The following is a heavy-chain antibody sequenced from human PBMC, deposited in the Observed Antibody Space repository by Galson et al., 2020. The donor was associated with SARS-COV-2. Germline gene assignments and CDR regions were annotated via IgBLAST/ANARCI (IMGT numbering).Heavy chain of an antibody. CDR1: GFTFSNLA. D-gene: IGHD6-19*01. V-gene: IGHV3-23*01. J-gene: IGHJ2*01. CDR3: ATWVAGRAGGRYFEL. Sequence: SLKISCAASGFTFSNLAMSWVRQRPGKGLEWVSSISASGGSTYYADSMKDHFSISRDNSKNTMYLHVNSLRAEDTAVYYCATWVAGRAGGRYFELWGRGTLVTVSS. CDR2: ISASGGST.